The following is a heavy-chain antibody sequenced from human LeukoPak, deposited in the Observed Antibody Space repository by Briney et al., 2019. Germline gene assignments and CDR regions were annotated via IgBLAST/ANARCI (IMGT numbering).Heavy chain of an antibody. CDR2: INHSGST. V-gene: IGHV4-34*01. Sequence: SETLSLTCAVYGGSFSGYYWSWIRQPPGKGLEWIGEINHSGSTDYNPSLKSRVAMSVDTSKNQFSLKLRSLTAADTAVYYCARGGWFDPWGPGTLVTVSS. CDR3: ARGGWFDP. CDR1: GGSFSGYY. J-gene: IGHJ5*02.